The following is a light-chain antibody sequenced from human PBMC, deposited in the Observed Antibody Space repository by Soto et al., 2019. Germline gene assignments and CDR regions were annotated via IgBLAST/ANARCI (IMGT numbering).Light chain of an antibody. Sequence: DIQMTQSPSTLSASVGDRVTITCRASQSIRSWLAWYQQKPGKAPKLLIYKASSLESGVPSRFRGSGSGTEFTLTISSLETDDFATYYCQQYNSYSYTFGQGTKVDIK. CDR1: QSIRSW. CDR2: KAS. V-gene: IGKV1-5*03. J-gene: IGKJ2*01. CDR3: QQYNSYSYT.